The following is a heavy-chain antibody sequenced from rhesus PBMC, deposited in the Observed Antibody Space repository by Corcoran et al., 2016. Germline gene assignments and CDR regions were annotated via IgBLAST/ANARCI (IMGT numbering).Heavy chain of an antibody. CDR3: AKVTIGYYFDY. Sequence: EVQLVESGGGLVQPGGSLRLSCAASGFTFSCYCMSWVRPVPGQGLEWVSYISKGGGSTYYADSVKGRFTISRDNSKNTLSLQMNSLRAEDTAVYYCAKVTIGYYFDYWGQGVLVTVSS. D-gene: IGHD3-16*01. V-gene: IGHV3S5*01. J-gene: IGHJ4*01. CDR1: GFTFSCYC. CDR2: ISKGGGST.